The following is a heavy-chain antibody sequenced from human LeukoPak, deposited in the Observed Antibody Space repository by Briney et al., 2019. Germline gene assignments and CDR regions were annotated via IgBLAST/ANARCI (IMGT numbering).Heavy chain of an antibody. CDR3: ARDSYCSGGSCYSRGDY. D-gene: IGHD2-15*01. CDR1: GFTVSSNY. Sequence: GGSLRLSCAASGFTVSSNYMSWVRQAPGKGLEWVSVIYSGGSTYYADSVKGRFTISRDNSKNTLYLQMDSLRAEDTAVYYCARDSYCSGGSCYSRGDYWGQGTLVTVSS. V-gene: IGHV3-53*01. CDR2: IYSGGST. J-gene: IGHJ4*02.